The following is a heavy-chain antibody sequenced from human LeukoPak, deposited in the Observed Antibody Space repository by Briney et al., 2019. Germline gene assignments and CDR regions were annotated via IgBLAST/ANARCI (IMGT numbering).Heavy chain of an antibody. CDR2: IKQDGSEK. CDR1: GFIFRTYW. Sequence: GGSLRLSCVGSGFIFRTYWVSWVRQAPGKGLEWVANIKQDGSEKYYVDSVKGRFTISRDNAKDSLSLQMNSLRVEDTAVYYCARDGVITMVRGVTNVLGYWGQGTLVTVSS. CDR3: ARDGVITMVRGVTNVLGY. D-gene: IGHD3-10*01. V-gene: IGHV3-7*01. J-gene: IGHJ4*02.